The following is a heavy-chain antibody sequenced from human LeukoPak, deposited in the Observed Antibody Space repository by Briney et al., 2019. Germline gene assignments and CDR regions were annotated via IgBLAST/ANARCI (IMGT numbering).Heavy chain of an antibody. J-gene: IGHJ6*03. D-gene: IGHD2-2*01. Sequence: PGGSLRLSCAASGFTFSSYWMHWVRQAPGKGLVWVSRINSGGSSTSYADSVKGRFTISRDNAKNTLYLQMNSLRAEDTAVYYCARVLRGPGHYYYYMDVRGKGTTVTVSS. CDR3: ARVLRGPGHYYYYMDV. V-gene: IGHV3-74*01. CDR1: GFTFSSYW. CDR2: INSGGSST.